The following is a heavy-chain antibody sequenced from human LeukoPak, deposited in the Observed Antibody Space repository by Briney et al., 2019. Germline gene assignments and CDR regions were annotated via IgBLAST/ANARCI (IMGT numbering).Heavy chain of an antibody. CDR1: GGTFSSYA. CDR3: ARGVRGVIITG. CDR2: IIPIFGTV. D-gene: IGHD3-10*01. J-gene: IGHJ4*02. Sequence: GASVKVSCKASGGTFSSYAISWVRQAPGQGLEWMGGIIPIFGTVNYAQKFQGRVTITADESTSTAYMELSSLRSEDTAVYYCARGVRGVIITGWGQGTLVTVSS. V-gene: IGHV1-69*13.